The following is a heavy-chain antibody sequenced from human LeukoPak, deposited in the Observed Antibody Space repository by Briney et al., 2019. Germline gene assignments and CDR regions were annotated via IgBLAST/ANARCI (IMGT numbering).Heavy chain of an antibody. Sequence: SETLSLTCTVSAYSISSGYYWGWIRQPPGKGLEWIGSIYHSGSNYYNPSLKSRVTISVDTSNNQFSLKLTSMTAADPAVYYCARFSSGCSTSSCYLTYWGQGTLVTVS. V-gene: IGHV4-38-2*02. CDR1: AYSISSGYY. CDR3: ARFSSGCSTSSCYLTY. J-gene: IGHJ4*02. CDR2: IYHSGSN. D-gene: IGHD2-2*01.